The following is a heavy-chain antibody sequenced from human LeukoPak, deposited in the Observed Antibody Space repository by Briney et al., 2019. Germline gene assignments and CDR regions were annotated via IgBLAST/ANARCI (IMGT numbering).Heavy chain of an antibody. CDR3: ARDLVSGYSYGPVNWFDP. CDR1: GYTFTGYY. V-gene: IGHV1-2*02. D-gene: IGHD5-18*01. CDR2: INPNSGGT. Sequence: ASVKVSCKASGYTFTGYYMHWVRQAPGQGLEWMEWINPNSGGTNYAQKFQGRVTMTRDTSISTAYMELSRLRSDDTAVYYCARDLVSGYSYGPVNWFDPWGQGTLVTVSS. J-gene: IGHJ5*02.